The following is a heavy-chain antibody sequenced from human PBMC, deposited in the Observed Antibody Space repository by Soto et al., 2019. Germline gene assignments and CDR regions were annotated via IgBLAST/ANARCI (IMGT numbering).Heavy chain of an antibody. D-gene: IGHD6-13*01. CDR1: GFTVSSYA. J-gene: IGHJ6*03. CDR3: AKTSGYSSSWYDYYYYMDV. V-gene: IGHV3-23*01. CDR2: ISGSGGST. Sequence: GGSLRLSCAASGFTVSSYAMSGVRQAPGKGLEWVSAISGSGGSTYYADSVKGRFTISRDNSKNTLYLQMNSLRAEDTAVYYCAKTSGYSSSWYDYYYYMDVWGKGTTVTV.